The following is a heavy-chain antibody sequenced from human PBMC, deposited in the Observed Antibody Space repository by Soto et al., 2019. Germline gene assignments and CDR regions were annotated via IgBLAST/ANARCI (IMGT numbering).Heavy chain of an antibody. CDR1: GATFSSST. J-gene: IGHJ4*02. CDR3: VTGALRFWGVLNA. Sequence: QVQLVQSGADVKKPGSSVKVSCKASGATFSSSTFTWVRQAPGQGLEWMGRIIPMFGITNSAQKFQGRLVVTVVESKDRVFMDMSRLRSDDTAISSCVTGALRFWGVLNAWGQGTLVTVSS. D-gene: IGHD3-16*01. V-gene: IGHV1-69*02. CDR2: IIPMFGIT.